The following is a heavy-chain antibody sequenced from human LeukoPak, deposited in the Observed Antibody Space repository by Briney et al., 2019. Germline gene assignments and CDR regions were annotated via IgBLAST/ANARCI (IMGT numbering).Heavy chain of an antibody. V-gene: IGHV4-61*01. CDR1: GGSVSSGSYY. CDR2: IYYSGST. Sequence: PSETLSLTCTVSGGSVSSGSYYWSWIRQPPGKGLEWIGYIYYSGSTNYNPSLKSRVTISVDTSKNQFSLKLSSVTAADTAVYYCARRKARWYLKWSFDYWGQGTLVTVSS. CDR3: ARRKARWYLKWSFDY. D-gene: IGHD6-13*01. J-gene: IGHJ4*02.